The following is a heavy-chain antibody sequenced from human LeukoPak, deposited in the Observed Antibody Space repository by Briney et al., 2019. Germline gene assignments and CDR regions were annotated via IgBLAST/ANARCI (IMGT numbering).Heavy chain of an antibody. CDR1: GYTFTAYY. V-gene: IGHV1-2*02. CDR3: ARDYIDPGNYTPLGY. CDR2: INPNSGDT. Sequence: ASVKVSCKASGYTFTAYYVHWVRLAPGQGLEWMGWINPNSGDTSSAQKFQGRVTMTRDTSISTVYMELSRLRSDDTAVYYCARDYIDPGNYTPLGYWGQGTLVTVSS. J-gene: IGHJ4*02. D-gene: IGHD1-7*01.